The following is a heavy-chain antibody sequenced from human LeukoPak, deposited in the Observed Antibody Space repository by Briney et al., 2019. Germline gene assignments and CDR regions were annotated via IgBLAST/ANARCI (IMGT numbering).Heavy chain of an antibody. D-gene: IGHD3-3*01. CDR3: ARGFKRITIFGVVITGHYFDY. V-gene: IGHV1-69*02. Sequence: SVKVSCKASGGTFSSYTISWVRQAPGQGLEWMGRIIPILGIANYAQKFQGRVTITADKSTSTAYMELSSLRSEDTAVYYRARGFKRITIFGVVITGHYFDYWGQGTLVTVSS. CDR2: IIPILGIA. CDR1: GGTFSSYT. J-gene: IGHJ4*02.